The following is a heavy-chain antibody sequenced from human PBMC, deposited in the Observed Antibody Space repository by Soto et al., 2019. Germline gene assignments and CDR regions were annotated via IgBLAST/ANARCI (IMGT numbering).Heavy chain of an antibody. D-gene: IGHD3-16*01. Sequence: DVQLFESGGGLAQRGGSLRLSCAASGFSFSTYGMTWVRQAPGKGLEWVSYGGSGGSTYYADSVKGRFTISRDNPKNTLYLPMNSLSAEDTAVYYCVKFRGRAYHYYYMDVWGNGTTVTGSS. CDR2: YGGSGGST. CDR1: GFSFSTYG. V-gene: IGHV3-23*01. J-gene: IGHJ6*03. CDR3: VKFRGRAYHYYYMDV.